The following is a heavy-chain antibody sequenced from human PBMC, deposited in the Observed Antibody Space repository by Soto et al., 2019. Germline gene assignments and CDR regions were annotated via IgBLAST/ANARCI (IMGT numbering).Heavy chain of an antibody. D-gene: IGHD6-13*01. CDR3: ARDGTEPPAPYYYYGMDV. CDR1: GFTFSSYS. CDR2: ISTSSSYI. Sequence: EVQLVESGGGLVKPGGSLRLSCAASGFTFSSYSMNWVRQAPGKGLEWVSSISTSSSYIYYADSVKGRFTISRDNAKNSLYLQMNSLRAEDTAVYYCARDGTEPPAPYYYYGMDVWGQGTTVTVSS. J-gene: IGHJ6*02. V-gene: IGHV3-21*01.